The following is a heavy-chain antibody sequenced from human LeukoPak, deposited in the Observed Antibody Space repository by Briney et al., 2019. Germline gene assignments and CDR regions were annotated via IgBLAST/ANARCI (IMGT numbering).Heavy chain of an antibody. J-gene: IGHJ5*02. Sequence: GASVKVSCKASGCTFTSYDINWVRQATGQGLEWMGWMNPNSGNTGYAQKFQGRVTITRNTSISTAYMELSSLRSEDTAVYYCARSSIAADERDWFDPWGQRTLVTVSS. CDR1: GCTFTSYD. CDR3: ARSSIAADERDWFDP. D-gene: IGHD6-13*01. CDR2: MNPNSGNT. V-gene: IGHV1-8*03.